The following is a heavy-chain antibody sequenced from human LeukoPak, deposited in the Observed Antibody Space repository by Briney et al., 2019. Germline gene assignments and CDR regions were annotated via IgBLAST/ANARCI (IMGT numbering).Heavy chain of an antibody. CDR1: GFTFSSYA. J-gene: IGHJ4*02. D-gene: IGHD3-10*01. Sequence: GGSLRLSCAVSGFTFSSYAMSWVRQAPGKGLEWVSAISGSGGGTFYADSVRGRFTISRDNSKNTVYLQMNSLRAEDTAVYYCARGDYYYGSGSYYPTFDYWGQGTLVTVSS. CDR2: ISGSGGGT. V-gene: IGHV3-23*01. CDR3: ARGDYYYGSGSYYPTFDY.